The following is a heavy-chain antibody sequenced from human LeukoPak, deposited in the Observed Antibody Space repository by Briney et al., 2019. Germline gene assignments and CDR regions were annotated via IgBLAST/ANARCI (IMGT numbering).Heavy chain of an antibody. V-gene: IGHV4-34*01. D-gene: IGHD3-10*01. J-gene: IGHJ4*02. CDR1: GGSFSGYY. CDR2: INHSGST. CDR3: AKAAKYYYGSQTYYYFDY. Sequence: SETLSLTCAVYGGSFSGYYWSWIRQPPGKGLEWIGEINHSGSTNYNPSLKRRVTISVDTSKNQFSLKLSSVTAADTAVYYCAKAAKYYYGSQTYYYFDYWGRGILVTVSS.